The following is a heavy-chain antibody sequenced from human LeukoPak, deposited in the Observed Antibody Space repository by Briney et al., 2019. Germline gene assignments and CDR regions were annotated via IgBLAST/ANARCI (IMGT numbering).Heavy chain of an antibody. CDR2: VSKYTGNA. V-gene: IGHV1-18*01. Sequence: ASGNVSCKASNYTFSDYDVTWVREAPGQGLERVGWVSKYTGNADYAPKFQGRVSMTTDTSTRTAYMELRSLRPDDADVYFCEREAGRSFGAYDCWGQGTLVTVS. D-gene: IGHD6-13*01. J-gene: IGHJ4*02. CDR1: NYTFSDYD. CDR3: EREAGRSFGAYDC.